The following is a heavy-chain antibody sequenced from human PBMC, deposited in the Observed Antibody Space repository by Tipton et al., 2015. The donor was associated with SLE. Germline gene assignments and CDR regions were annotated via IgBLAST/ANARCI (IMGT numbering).Heavy chain of an antibody. CDR2: IYHSGTT. CDR3: ARGARGNSYGSDEDFDY. D-gene: IGHD5-18*01. Sequence: TLSLTCTVSGYPIISGYYWGWVRQPPGKGLEWIASIYHSGTTYYNPSLNSRVTMSADTSKNQFSLRLSSVTTADTAVYYCARGARGNSYGSDEDFDYWGQGTLVTVSS. J-gene: IGHJ4*02. CDR1: GYPIISGYY. V-gene: IGHV4-38-2*02.